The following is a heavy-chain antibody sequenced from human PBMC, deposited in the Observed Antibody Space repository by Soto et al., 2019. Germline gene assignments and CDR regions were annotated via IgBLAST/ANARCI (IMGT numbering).Heavy chain of an antibody. CDR3: ARVGATTPRFDY. CDR2: IIPIFGTA. CDR1: GGTFSSYA. J-gene: IGHJ4*02. Sequence: ASVKVSCKASGGTFSSYAISWVRQAPGQGLEWMGGIIPIFGTANYAQKFQGRVTITADESTSTAYMELSSLRSEDTAVYYCARVGATTPRFDYWGQGTLVTVSS. D-gene: IGHD1-26*01. V-gene: IGHV1-69*13.